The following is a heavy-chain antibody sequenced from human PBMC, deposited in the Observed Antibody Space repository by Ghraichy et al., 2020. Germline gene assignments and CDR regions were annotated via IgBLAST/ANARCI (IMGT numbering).Heavy chain of an antibody. Sequence: SQTLSLTCTVSGGSISRGRYYWSWIRQPAGKGLEWIGRIYTCGDTNYNPSLKSRITISIDTSKNQFSLRLSSVTAPDTAVYYCARGYRDGPRGREGADYWGQGTLVTVSS. CDR2: IYTCGDT. J-gene: IGHJ4*02. D-gene: IGHD5-18*01. V-gene: IGHV4-61*02. CDR3: ARGYRDGPRGREGADY. CDR1: GGSISRGRYY.